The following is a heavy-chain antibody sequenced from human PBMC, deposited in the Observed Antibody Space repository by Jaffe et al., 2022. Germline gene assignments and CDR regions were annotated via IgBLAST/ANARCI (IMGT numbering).Heavy chain of an antibody. Sequence: QVQLQESGPGLVKPSETLSLTCAVSGYSISSGYYWGWIRQPPGKGLEWIGSIYHSGSTYYNPSLKSRVTISVDTSKNQFSLKLSSVTAADTAVYYCARHNEAMVRGVIIDLVLDYWGQGTLVTVSS. CDR3: ARHNEAMVRGVIIDLVLDY. D-gene: IGHD3-10*01. CDR2: IYHSGST. V-gene: IGHV4-38-2*01. J-gene: IGHJ4*02. CDR1: GYSISSGYY.